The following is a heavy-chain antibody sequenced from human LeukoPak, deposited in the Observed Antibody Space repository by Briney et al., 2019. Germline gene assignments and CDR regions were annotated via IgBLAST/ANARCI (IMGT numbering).Heavy chain of an antibody. CDR2: ISGSGGST. Sequence: QSGGSLRLSCAASGFTFSSYAMSWVRQAPGKGLEWVSAISGSGGSTYYEDSVKGRFTISRDNSKNTLYLQMNRLRAEDTAVYYCARQVTAIFDYWGQGTLVTVSS. J-gene: IGHJ4*02. CDR3: ARQVTAIFDY. CDR1: GFTFSSYA. V-gene: IGHV3-23*01. D-gene: IGHD2-21*02.